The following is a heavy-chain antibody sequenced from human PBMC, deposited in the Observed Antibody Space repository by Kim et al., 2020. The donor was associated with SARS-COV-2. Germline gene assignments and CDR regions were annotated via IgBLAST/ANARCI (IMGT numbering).Heavy chain of an antibody. CDR3: AREGGYYNFDY. Sequence: PTYAQGFTGRFVFSLDTSVSTAYLQISSLKAEDTAVYYCAREGGYYNFDYWGQGTLVTVSS. CDR2: P. D-gene: IGHD3-22*01. J-gene: IGHJ4*02. V-gene: IGHV7-4-1*02.